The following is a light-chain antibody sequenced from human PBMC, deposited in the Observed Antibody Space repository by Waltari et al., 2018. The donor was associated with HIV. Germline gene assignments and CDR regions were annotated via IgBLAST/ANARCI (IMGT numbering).Light chain of an antibody. Sequence: EILMTQSPDTPSVSPGETATLSCRASQGVNIKLAWYQQKPGQAPRLLIYSASTRATGIPARFSGSGSGTEFTLTITSLQSEDFTIYYCQQYNNWPYTFGQGTKLEI. J-gene: IGKJ2*01. CDR3: QQYNNWPYT. CDR2: SAS. V-gene: IGKV3-15*01. CDR1: QGVNIK.